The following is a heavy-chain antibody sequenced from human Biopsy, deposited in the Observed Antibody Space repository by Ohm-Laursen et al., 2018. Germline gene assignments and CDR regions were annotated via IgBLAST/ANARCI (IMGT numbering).Heavy chain of an antibody. CDR3: ATKLTGYFHH. CDR1: GYTFTGYF. D-gene: IGHD3-9*01. Sequence: ASVKVSCKTSGYTFTGYFLHWVRQAPGQGLEWLGGNIPTLGTGNYAQKFQDRVTVAADTSTSTATMELRSLRSDDTAVYYCATKLTGYFHHWGQGTLVIVSS. V-gene: IGHV1-69*06. CDR2: NIPTLGTG. J-gene: IGHJ1*01.